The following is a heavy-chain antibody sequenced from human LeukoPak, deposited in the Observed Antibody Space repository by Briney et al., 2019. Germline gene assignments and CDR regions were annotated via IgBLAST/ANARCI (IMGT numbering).Heavy chain of an antibody. CDR3: ARGASGPLSYYYYMDV. J-gene: IGHJ6*03. Sequence: GGSLRLSCAASGFTFDDYAMHWVRQAPGKGLEWVSGISWNSGSIGYADSVKGRFTISRDNAKNSLYLQMNSLRAEDMASYYCARGASGPLSYYYYMDVWGKGTTVTVSS. CDR1: GFTFDDYA. CDR2: ISWNSGSI. D-gene: IGHD1-26*01. V-gene: IGHV3-9*03.